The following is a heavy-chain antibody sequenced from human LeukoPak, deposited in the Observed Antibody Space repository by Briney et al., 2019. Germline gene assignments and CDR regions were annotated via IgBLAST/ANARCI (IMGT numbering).Heavy chain of an antibody. CDR3: ARGLVVPLPQCDY. Sequence: PGGSLRLSCAASGFTFSSYWMHWVRQAPGKGLVWVSRINSDGSSTSYADSVKGRFTISRDNAKNTLYLQMNSLGAEDTAVYYCARGLVVPLPQCDYWGQGTLVTVSS. J-gene: IGHJ4*02. CDR1: GFTFSSYW. D-gene: IGHD3-22*01. CDR2: INSDGSST. V-gene: IGHV3-74*01.